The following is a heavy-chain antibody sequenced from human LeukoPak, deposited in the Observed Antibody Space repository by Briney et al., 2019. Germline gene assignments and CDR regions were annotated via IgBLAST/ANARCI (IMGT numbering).Heavy chain of an antibody. V-gene: IGHV1-2*02. CDR2: INPNSGGT. Sequence: ASVKVSCKASGYTFTGYYMHWVRQAPGQGLEWMGWINPNSGGTNYAQKFQGRVTMTRDTSISTAYMELSRLRSDDTAVYYCAREVYSSGSGFDPWGQGTLVTVSS. D-gene: IGHD6-19*01. CDR3: AREVYSSGSGFDP. CDR1: GYTFTGYY. J-gene: IGHJ5*02.